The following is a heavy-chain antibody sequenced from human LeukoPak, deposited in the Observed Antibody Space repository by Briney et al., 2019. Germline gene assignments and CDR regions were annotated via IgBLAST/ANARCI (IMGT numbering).Heavy chain of an antibody. CDR3: AGELATISMPRRPYGMDV. D-gene: IGHD5-12*01. CDR2: INHSGST. J-gene: IGHJ6*02. CDR1: GGSFSGYY. Sequence: SETLSLTCAVYGGSFSGYYWSWIRQPPGKGLEWIGEINHSGSTNYNPSLKSRVTISVDTSKNQFSLKLSSVTAADTAEYYCAGELATISMPRRPYGMDVWGQGTTVTVSS. V-gene: IGHV4-34*01.